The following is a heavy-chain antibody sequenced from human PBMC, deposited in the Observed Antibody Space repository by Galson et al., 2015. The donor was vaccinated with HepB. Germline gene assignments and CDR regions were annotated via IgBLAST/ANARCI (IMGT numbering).Heavy chain of an antibody. V-gene: IGHV3-23*01. CDR2: ISGSGEST. Sequence: SLRLSCAASGFTFSSYAMSWVRQAPGKGLEWVSAISGSGESTYYADSVKGRFTISRDNSKNTLYLQMNSLRAEDTALYYCAKRRWELLLAEAEFDYWGQGSLVTVSS. CDR3: AKRRWELLLAEAEFDY. CDR1: GFTFSSYA. J-gene: IGHJ4*02. D-gene: IGHD1-26*01.